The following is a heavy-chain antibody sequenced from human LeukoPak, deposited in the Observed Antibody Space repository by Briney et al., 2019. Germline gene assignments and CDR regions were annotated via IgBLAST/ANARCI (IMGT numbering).Heavy chain of an antibody. J-gene: IGHJ4*02. CDR1: GFTFSSYW. Sequence: GGSLRLSCEASGFTFSSYWMHWIRQAPGKGLVWVSHINRDGSSTTYADSVKGRFTISRDNAKNTLYLQMNSLRADDTAVYYCSKGGVQYGDCEFWGQGTLVTVSS. V-gene: IGHV3-74*01. CDR3: SKGGVQYGDCEF. D-gene: IGHD4-17*01. CDR2: INRDGSST.